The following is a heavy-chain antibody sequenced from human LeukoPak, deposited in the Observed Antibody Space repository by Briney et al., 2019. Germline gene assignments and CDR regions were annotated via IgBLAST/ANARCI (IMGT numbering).Heavy chain of an antibody. CDR2: IYYSGST. D-gene: IGHD2-2*01. J-gene: IGHJ3*02. CDR3: ARAYCSSTSCSVGAFDI. CDR1: GGSISSYY. Sequence: SETLSPTCTVSGGSISSYYWSWIRQPPGKGLEWIGYIYYSGSTNYNPSLKSRVTISVDTSKNQFSLKLSSVTAADTAVYYCARAYCSSTSCSVGAFDIWGQGTMVTVSS. V-gene: IGHV4-59*01.